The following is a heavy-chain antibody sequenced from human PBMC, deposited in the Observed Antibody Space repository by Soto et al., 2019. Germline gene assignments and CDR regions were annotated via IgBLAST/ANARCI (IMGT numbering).Heavy chain of an antibody. Sequence: PGGSLSLSCTASGFTFGDYAMSWFRQAPGKGLEWVGFIRSKAYGGTTEYAASVKGRFTISRDDSKSIAYLQMNSLKTEDTAVYYCTRGSSIAAAGNYYYYGMDVWGQGTTVTVSS. J-gene: IGHJ6*02. CDR2: IRSKAYGGTT. V-gene: IGHV3-49*03. D-gene: IGHD6-13*01. CDR1: GFTFGDYA. CDR3: TRGSSIAAAGNYYYYGMDV.